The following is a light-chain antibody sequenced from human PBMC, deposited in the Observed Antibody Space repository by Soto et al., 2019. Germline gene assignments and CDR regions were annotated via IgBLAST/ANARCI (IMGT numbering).Light chain of an antibody. CDR3: QQANSFPLT. CDR1: QGLSSG. Sequence: DIQMTQSPSSVSASVGDRVRITCRASQGLSSGLAWYQQKPGRAPKLLIYTGSSLQSGVRSRFSGTGSGTDFTLTTSSLQPEDVATYYCQQANSFPLTFGGGTKVEIK. CDR2: TGS. V-gene: IGKV1-12*01. J-gene: IGKJ4*01.